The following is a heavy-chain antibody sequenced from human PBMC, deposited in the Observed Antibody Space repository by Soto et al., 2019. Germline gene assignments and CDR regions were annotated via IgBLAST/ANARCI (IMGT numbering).Heavy chain of an antibody. CDR1: GFTFSSYW. V-gene: IGHV3-74*01. J-gene: IGHJ4*02. Sequence: GGSLRLSCAASGFTFSSYWMHWVRQAPGKGLVWVSRINGDGSSTNYADSVKGRFTISRDNAKNTLYLQMNSLRAEDTAVYYCARGRQYGCYVDYWGQGTLVTVSS. CDR2: INGDGSST. CDR3: ARGRQYGCYVDY. D-gene: IGHD3-10*01.